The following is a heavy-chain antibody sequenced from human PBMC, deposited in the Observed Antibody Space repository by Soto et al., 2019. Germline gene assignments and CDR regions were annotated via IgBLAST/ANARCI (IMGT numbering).Heavy chain of an antibody. CDR1: GFTFSSYA. CDR3: ARGDRGGSGSPASYYYSGLDV. J-gene: IGHJ6*02. D-gene: IGHD3-10*01. CDR2: VSAGGDMT. V-gene: IGHV3-23*01. Sequence: DVQLLESGGDLVQPGGSLRLSCAASGFTFSSYAMSWVRQAPGKGLEWVSSVSAGGDMTYYSDSVKGRFTISRDNSNNALFLQMNSLRAEDTALYYCARGDRGGSGSPASYYYSGLDVWGQGTTVTLSS.